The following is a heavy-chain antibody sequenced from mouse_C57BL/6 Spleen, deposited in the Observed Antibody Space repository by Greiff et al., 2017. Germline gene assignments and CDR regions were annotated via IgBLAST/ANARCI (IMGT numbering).Heavy chain of an antibody. Sequence: VKLVESGPGLVQPSQSLSITCTVSGFSLTSYGVHWVRQSPGKGLAWLGVIWRGGSTDYNAAFMSRLSITKDNSKSQVFFKMNSLQADDTAKYCCAKDGASAWFAYWGQGTLVTVSA. J-gene: IGHJ3*01. D-gene: IGHD1-1*01. CDR2: IWRGGST. CDR1: GFSLTSYG. V-gene: IGHV2-5*01. CDR3: AKDGASAWFAY.